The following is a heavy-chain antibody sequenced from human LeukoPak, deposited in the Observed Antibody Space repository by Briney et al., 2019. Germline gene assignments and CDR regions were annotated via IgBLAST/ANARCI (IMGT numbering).Heavy chain of an antibody. CDR3: ASSRIFGVVWYYFDY. D-gene: IGHD3-3*01. Sequence: SVKVSCKASGGTFSSYAINWVRQAPGQGLEWMGGIIPIFGTANYAQKFQGRVTITTDESTSTAYMELSSLRSEDTAVYYCASSRIFGVVWYYFDYWGQGTLVTVSS. CDR2: IIPIFGTA. CDR1: GGTFSSYA. V-gene: IGHV1-69*05. J-gene: IGHJ4*02.